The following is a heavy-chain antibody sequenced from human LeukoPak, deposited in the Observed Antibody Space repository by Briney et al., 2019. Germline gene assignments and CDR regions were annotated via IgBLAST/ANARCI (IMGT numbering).Heavy chain of an antibody. V-gene: IGHV3-23*01. CDR1: GFTFSSYA. J-gene: IGHJ4*02. CDR3: ATRPPTYYDFWSGYYIQDY. Sequence: GSLRLSCAASGFTFSSYAMSWVRQAPGKGLGWVSAISGSGGSTYYADSVKGRFTISRDNSKNTLYQQMNSLRAEDTAVYYCATRPPTYYDFWSGYYIQDYWGQGTLVTVSS. CDR2: ISGSGGST. D-gene: IGHD3-3*01.